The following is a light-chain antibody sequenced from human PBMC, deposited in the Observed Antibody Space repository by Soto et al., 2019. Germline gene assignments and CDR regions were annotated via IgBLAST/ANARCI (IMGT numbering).Light chain of an antibody. CDR3: QQYHNLWT. CDR2: GAS. CDR1: QSVSSSY. V-gene: IGKV3D-7*01. Sequence: PCERATLSCRASQSVSSSYLAWYQQKPGQAPRLLIFGASTKATGIPDRFSGSGSGTEFTLTITSLQSEDFALYYCQQYHNLWTFGQRTKVDIK. J-gene: IGKJ1*01.